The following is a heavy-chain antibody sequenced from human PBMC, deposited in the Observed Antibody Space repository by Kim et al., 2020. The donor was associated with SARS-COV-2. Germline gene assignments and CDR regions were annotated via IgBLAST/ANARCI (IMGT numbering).Heavy chain of an antibody. V-gene: IGHV3-33*01. D-gene: IGHD1-1*01. CDR3: ARELTGTGAFDI. Sequence: FYPVSVKGRFTISRDSSKNTLCLQMNSLRAEDTALYYCARELTGTGAFDIWGQGTMVTVSS. J-gene: IGHJ3*02.